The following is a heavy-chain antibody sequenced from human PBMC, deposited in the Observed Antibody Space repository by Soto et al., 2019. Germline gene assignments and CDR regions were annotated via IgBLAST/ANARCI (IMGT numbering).Heavy chain of an antibody. D-gene: IGHD1-20*01. CDR3: ARVGVTGSRGANDAFDI. CDR1: GDSVSSNSAA. V-gene: IGHV6-1*01. J-gene: IGHJ3*02. Sequence: SPTLSLTCAISGDSVSSNSAAWNWIRQSPSRGLEWLGRTYYRSKWYNDYAVSVKSRITINPDTSKNQFSLQLNSVTPEDTAVYYCARVGVTGSRGANDAFDIWGQGTMVTVSS. CDR2: TYYRSKWYN.